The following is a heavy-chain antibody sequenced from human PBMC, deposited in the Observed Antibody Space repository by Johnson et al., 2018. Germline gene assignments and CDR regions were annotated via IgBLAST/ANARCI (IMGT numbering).Heavy chain of an antibody. D-gene: IGHD3-10*01. CDR2: IRSKAYGGTT. V-gene: IGHV3-49*04. J-gene: IGHJ1*01. Sequence: EVQLLETGGGLVQPGRSLTLSCTASGFTFGDHIMNWVRQAPGKGLECVGFIRSKAYGGTTEYATSVKGRFSISRDDSKSIVYLQMNSLKTEDTAVYYCVSASGITYPYLQHWGQGTLVTVS. CDR1: GFTFGDHI. CDR3: VSASGITYPYLQH.